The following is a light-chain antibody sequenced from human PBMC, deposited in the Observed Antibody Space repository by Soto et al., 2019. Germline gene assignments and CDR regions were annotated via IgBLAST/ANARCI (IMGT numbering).Light chain of an antibody. CDR3: CSYAHSSTYV. V-gene: IGLV2-23*02. Sequence: QSVLTQPASVSGSPGQSITISCTGTSSDVGSYNLVSWYQQHPGKAPKLMIYEVSKRPSGVSNRFSASKSGNTASLTISGLQAEDEADYYCCSYAHSSTYVFGTGTKVTVL. CDR2: EVS. J-gene: IGLJ1*01. CDR1: SSDVGSYNL.